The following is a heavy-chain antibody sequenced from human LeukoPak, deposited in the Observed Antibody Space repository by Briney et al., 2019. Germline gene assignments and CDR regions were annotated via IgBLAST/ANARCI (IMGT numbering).Heavy chain of an antibody. CDR1: GYTLTELS. Sequence: ASVKVSCKVSGYTLTELSMHWVRQAPGKGLEWMGGFDPEDGETIYAQKFQGRVTMTEDTSTDTAYMELSSLRSEDTAVYYCATGSNHYYGSGRSHYYYYGMDVWGQGTTVTVSS. J-gene: IGHJ6*02. D-gene: IGHD3-10*01. CDR3: ATGSNHYYGSGRSHYYYYGMDV. CDR2: FDPEDGET. V-gene: IGHV1-24*01.